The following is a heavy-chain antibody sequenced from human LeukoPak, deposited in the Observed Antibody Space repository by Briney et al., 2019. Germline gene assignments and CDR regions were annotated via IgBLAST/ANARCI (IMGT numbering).Heavy chain of an antibody. J-gene: IGHJ4*02. CDR1: GGSFSGYY. CDR3: ASLKRGYYGSGSYYTLDY. CDR2: INHSGST. V-gene: IGHV4-34*01. D-gene: IGHD3-10*01. Sequence: SETLSLTCAVYGGSFSGYYWSWIRQPPGKGLEWIGEINHSGSTNYNPSLKSRVTISVDTSKNQFSLKLSSVTAADTAVYYCASLKRGYYGSGSYYTLDYWGQGNLVTVSS.